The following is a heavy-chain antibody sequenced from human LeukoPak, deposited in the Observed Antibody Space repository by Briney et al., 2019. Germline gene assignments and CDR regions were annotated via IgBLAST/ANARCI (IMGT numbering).Heavy chain of an antibody. CDR3: ARGGSYYYDSSGYYAFDI. J-gene: IGHJ3*02. Sequence: SETLSLTCTVSGGSFSSYYWSWIRQPPGEGLEWIGYIYSSGNTYYNPSLKSRVTISIDTSKKQFSLKLSSVTAADTAVYYCARGGSYYYDSSGYYAFDIWGQGTMVTVSS. CDR1: GGSFSSYY. V-gene: IGHV4-59*08. D-gene: IGHD3-22*01. CDR2: IYSSGNT.